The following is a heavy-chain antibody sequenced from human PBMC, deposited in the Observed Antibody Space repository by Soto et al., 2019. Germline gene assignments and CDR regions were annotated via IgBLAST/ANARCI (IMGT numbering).Heavy chain of an antibody. CDR2: IYYEST. CDR3: ARAYYDTSGYSLDP. Sequence: SETLSLTCIVSGGSISSYYWSWIRQPPGKGLEWIGYIYYESTNYNPSLKSRVIISVDTSRNQFSLRLSSVTAADTAVYYCARAYYDTSGYSLDPWGQGTLVTVS. CDR1: GGSISSYY. V-gene: IGHV4-59*01. D-gene: IGHD3-22*01. J-gene: IGHJ5*02.